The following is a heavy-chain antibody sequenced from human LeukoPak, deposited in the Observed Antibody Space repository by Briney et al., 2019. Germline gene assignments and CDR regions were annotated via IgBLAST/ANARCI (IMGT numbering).Heavy chain of an antibody. CDR2: ISYDGSNR. CDR1: GFTFSSYG. CDR3: AKRGYSYGSDY. J-gene: IGHJ4*02. Sequence: HSGGSLRLSCAASGFTFSSYGMHWVRQAPGKGLEWVAVISYDGSNRYYADSVKGRFTIPRDNSKNTLYLQMNSLRAEDTAVYYCAKRGYSYGSDYWGQGTLVTVSS. V-gene: IGHV3-30*18. D-gene: IGHD5-18*01.